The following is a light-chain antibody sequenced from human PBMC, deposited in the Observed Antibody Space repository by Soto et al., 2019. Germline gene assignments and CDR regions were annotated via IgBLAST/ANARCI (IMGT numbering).Light chain of an antibody. CDR2: EVS. V-gene: IGLV2-18*02. J-gene: IGLJ1*01. Sequence: QSAPTQPRSVSGSPGQSVTISCTGTSSDVDTYNRVSWYQQPPGTAPKLMIYEVSNRPSGVPDRFSGSRSGNTASLTISGLQAEDEADYYCCSYAGSHTWVFGTGTKVTV. CDR3: CSYAGSHTWV. CDR1: SSDVDTYNR.